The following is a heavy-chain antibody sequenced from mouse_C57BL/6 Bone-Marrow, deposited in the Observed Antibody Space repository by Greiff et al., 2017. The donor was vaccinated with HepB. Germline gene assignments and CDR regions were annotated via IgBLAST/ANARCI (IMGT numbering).Heavy chain of an antibody. D-gene: IGHD2-4*01. V-gene: IGHV10-3*01. CDR1: GFTFNTYA. Sequence: EVQRVESGGGLVQPQGSLKLSCAASGFTFNTYAMHWVRQAPGKGLEWVARIRSKSSNYATYYADSVKDRFTISRDDSKSMLYLQMNNLKTEDTAMDYCVRVDYDYDIFAYWGQGTLVTVSA. CDR2: IRSKSSNYAT. CDR3: VRVDYDYDIFAY. J-gene: IGHJ3*01.